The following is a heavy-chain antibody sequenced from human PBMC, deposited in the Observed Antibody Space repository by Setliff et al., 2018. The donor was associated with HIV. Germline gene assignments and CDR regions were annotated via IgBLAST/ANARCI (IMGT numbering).Heavy chain of an antibody. CDR3: ARRVYGSGNV. CDR1: GASISTHY. CDR2: IFYSGST. Sequence: PSETLSLTCTVSGASISTHYWGWIRQPPGKGLEWIGNIFYSGSTKYNPSLKSRVTISVDTSKNQLSLKLNSATAADTAAYYCARRVYGSGNVWGKGTTVTVSS. V-gene: IGHV4-39*01. D-gene: IGHD3-10*01. J-gene: IGHJ6*04.